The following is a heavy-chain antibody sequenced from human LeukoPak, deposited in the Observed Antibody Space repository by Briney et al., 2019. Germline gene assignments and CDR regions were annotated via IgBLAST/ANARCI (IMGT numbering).Heavy chain of an antibody. D-gene: IGHD2-2*01. Sequence: TSVKVSCKASGFTFTSSAMQWVRQARGQRLEWIGWIVVGSGNTNYAQKFQERVTITRDMSTSTAYMELSSLRSEDTAVYYCAAVQDIVVVPAAITWFDPWGQGTLATVSS. CDR1: GFTFTSSA. CDR3: AAVQDIVVVPAAITWFDP. CDR2: IVVGSGNT. V-gene: IGHV1-58*02. J-gene: IGHJ5*02.